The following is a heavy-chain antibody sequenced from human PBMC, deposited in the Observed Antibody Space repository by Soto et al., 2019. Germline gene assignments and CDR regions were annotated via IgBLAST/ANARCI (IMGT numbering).Heavy chain of an antibody. CDR3: ARTWGSTNVY. V-gene: IGHV4-59*01. CDR2: IYYSGST. Sequence: SETLSLTCTVSGGSIDSYYWSWIRQPPGKGLEWIGYIYYSGSTNYNPSLKSRVTISVDTSKNQFSLKLSSVTAADTAVYYCARTWGSTNVYWGRGTLVTVPS. CDR1: GGSIDSYY. J-gene: IGHJ4*02. D-gene: IGHD3-16*01.